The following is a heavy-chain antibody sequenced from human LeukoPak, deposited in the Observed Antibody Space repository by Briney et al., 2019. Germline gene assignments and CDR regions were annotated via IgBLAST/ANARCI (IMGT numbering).Heavy chain of an antibody. CDR1: GFTFSSYS. CDR3: ARDRGSSSWYSARFGY. CDR2: ISSSSSYI. J-gene: IGHJ4*02. Sequence: KSGGSLRLSCAASGFTFSSYSMNWVRQAPGKGLEWVSSISSSSSYIYYADSVKGRFTISRDNAKNSLYLQMNSLRAEDTAVYYCARDRGSSSWYSARFGYWGQGTLVTVSS. D-gene: IGHD6-13*01. V-gene: IGHV3-21*01.